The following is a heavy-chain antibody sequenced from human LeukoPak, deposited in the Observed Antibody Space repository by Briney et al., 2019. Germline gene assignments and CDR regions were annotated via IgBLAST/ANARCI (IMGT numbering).Heavy chain of an antibody. CDR2: IYYSGSN. D-gene: IGHD5-18*01. Sequence: PPETLSLTCTVSGGSTSSYYWSWIRQPPGKGLEWIGYIYYSGSNNYNPSLKRRITISVDTSKNQFALKLSSVTAADTAVYYCARDLGYSYGYEWGQGTLVTVSS. V-gene: IGHV4-59*01. CDR1: GGSTSSYY. J-gene: IGHJ4*02. CDR3: ARDLGYSYGYE.